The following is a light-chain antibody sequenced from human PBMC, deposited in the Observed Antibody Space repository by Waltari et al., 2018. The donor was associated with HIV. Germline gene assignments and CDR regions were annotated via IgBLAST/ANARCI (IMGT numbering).Light chain of an antibody. CDR3: QQFNTYPLT. V-gene: IGKV1-13*02. CDR2: DAS. CDR1: QGIGSS. J-gene: IGKJ4*01. Sequence: AIQFTQSPSSLSVSIADRVTLPCRASQGIGSSLAWHQQKPGNAPKLLIYDASSLKSGVPSRFSGSGSGTDFTLTISSLQPEDFAIYYCQQFNTYPLTFGGGTKVEIK.